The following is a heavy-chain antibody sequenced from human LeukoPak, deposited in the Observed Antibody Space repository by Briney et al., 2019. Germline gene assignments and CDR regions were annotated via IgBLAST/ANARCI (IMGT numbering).Heavy chain of an antibody. Sequence: SETLSHTCTVSGGSISSGGYSWSWIRQHPGKGLEWIGYIYYSGTHYNPSLKSRVSISVDTSKNQFSLKLSSVTAADTAVYYCARADSSSWTVDYWGQGTLVTVSS. CDR2: IYYSGT. V-gene: IGHV4-31*03. CDR3: ARADSSSWTVDY. D-gene: IGHD6-13*01. J-gene: IGHJ4*02. CDR1: GGSISSGGYS.